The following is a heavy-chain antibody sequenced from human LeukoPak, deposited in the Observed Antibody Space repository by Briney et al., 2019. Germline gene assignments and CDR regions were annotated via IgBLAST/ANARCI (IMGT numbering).Heavy chain of an antibody. CDR2: ISSDGSNK. D-gene: IGHD6-25*01. J-gene: IGHJ4*02. Sequence: GGSLRLSCAASGFTFSSYGMHWVRLAPGKGLEWVAVISSDGSNKYYADSVKGRLTISRDNSKNTLYLQMSSLRAEDTAVYYCAQDLHRQRRLYAYWRQLTL. CDR3: AQDLHRQRRLYAY. CDR1: GFTFSSYG. V-gene: IGHV3-30*18.